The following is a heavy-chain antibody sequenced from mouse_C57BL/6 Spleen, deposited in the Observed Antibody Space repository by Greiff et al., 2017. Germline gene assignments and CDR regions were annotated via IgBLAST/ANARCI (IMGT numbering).Heavy chain of an antibody. CDR3: AAITTVVGLDY. J-gene: IGHJ2*01. Sequence: QVQLQQPGAELVKPGASVKMSCKASGYTFTSYWITWVKQRPGQGLEWIGDIYPGSGSTNYNEKFKSKATLTVDTSSSTAYMQLSSRTSEDSAVYYCAAITTVVGLDYWGQGTTLTVSS. V-gene: IGHV1-55*01. CDR2: IYPGSGST. CDR1: GYTFTSYW. D-gene: IGHD1-1*01.